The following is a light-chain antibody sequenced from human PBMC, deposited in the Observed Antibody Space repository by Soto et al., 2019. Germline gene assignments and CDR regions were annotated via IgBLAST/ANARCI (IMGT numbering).Light chain of an antibody. CDR3: SSYSSSSTHYV. CDR2: EVS. J-gene: IGLJ1*01. CDR1: SSNIGAGYD. Sequence: QSVLTQPPSVSGAPGQRVTISCTGSSSNIGAGYDVSWYQQHPGKAPKLLIYEVSIRPSGVSNHFSGSKSGNTASLTISGLQSEDEADYYCSSYSSSSTHYVFGTGTKVTVL. V-gene: IGLV2-14*01.